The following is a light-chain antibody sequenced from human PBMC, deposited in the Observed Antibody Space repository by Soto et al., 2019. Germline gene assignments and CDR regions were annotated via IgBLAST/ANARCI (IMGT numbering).Light chain of an antibody. CDR1: QGVTTN. CDR2: DVS. CDR3: QQYNNWPFS. V-gene: IGKV3-15*01. J-gene: IGKJ5*01. Sequence: EIVMTKSPASLSVSPWEIVTLSCRAGQGVTTNFAWYQQKSGQSPRLLIYDVSTRATGVPARFSGTGSETDFTLTISGLQSEDSAVYFCQQYNNWPFSFGQATRLEIK.